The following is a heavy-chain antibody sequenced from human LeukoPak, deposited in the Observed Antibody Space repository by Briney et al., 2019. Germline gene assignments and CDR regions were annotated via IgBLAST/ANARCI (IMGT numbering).Heavy chain of an antibody. CDR3: AREYSGYDKVDY. CDR2: INAGNGNT. D-gene: IGHD5-12*01. J-gene: IGHJ4*02. V-gene: IGHV1-3*01. Sequence: ASGTVSCKASGYTFTSYAMHWVRQAPGQRLEWMGWINAGNGNTKYSQKFQGRDTITRDTSASTAYMELSSLRSEDTAVYYCAREYSGYDKVDYWGQGTLVTVSS. CDR1: GYTFTSYA.